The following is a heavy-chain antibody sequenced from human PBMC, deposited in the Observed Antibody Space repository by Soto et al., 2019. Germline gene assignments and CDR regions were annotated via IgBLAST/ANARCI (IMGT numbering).Heavy chain of an antibody. Sequence: GESLKISCKGYGYTFTSDWIGLVRQMPGKGLEWMGIVYPGDSDTRYSPSFEGRVTISADKSNSIAYLQWNTLEASDSAIYYCVRGCVAVRPFWGQGTLVTVSS. CDR2: VYPGDSDT. CDR3: VRGCVAVRPF. V-gene: IGHV5-51*01. CDR1: GYTFTSDW. D-gene: IGHD6-6*01. J-gene: IGHJ4*02.